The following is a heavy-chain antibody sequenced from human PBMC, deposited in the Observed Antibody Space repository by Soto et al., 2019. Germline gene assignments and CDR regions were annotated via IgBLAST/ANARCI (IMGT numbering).Heavy chain of an antibody. CDR3: ARGSSPGYYFDY. V-gene: IGHV3-33*01. Sequence: QVQLVESGGGVVQPGRSLRLPCAASGFTFSSYGMHWVRQAPGKGLEWVAVIWYDGSNKYYADSVKGRFTISRDNSKNSLFLQMNSLRAEDTAVYYCARGSSPGYYFDYWGQGTLVTVSS. CDR1: GFTFSSYG. CDR2: IWYDGSNK. J-gene: IGHJ4*02.